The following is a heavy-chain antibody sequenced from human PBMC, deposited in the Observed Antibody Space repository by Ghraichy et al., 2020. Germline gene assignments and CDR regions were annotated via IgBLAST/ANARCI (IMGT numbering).Heavy chain of an antibody. CDR2: IYYNGST. CDR3: ARPGRIAVAVVFWLDAFDI. V-gene: IGHV4-39*01. D-gene: IGHD6-19*01. Sequence: SETLSLTCTVSGGSISSSSYYWGWIRQPSGKGLEWIGSIYYNGSTYYNPSIKSRVTISVDTSKNQFSLKLSSVTAADTAVYYCARPGRIAVAVVFWLDAFDIWGQGTMVTVSS. J-gene: IGHJ3*02. CDR1: GGSISSSSYY.